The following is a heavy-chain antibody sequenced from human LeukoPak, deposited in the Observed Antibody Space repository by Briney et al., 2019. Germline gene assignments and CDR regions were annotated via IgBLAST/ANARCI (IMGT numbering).Heavy chain of an antibody. J-gene: IGHJ4*02. CDR2: INHSGST. CDR3: ARRIVGAPDY. D-gene: IGHD1-26*01. CDR1: GDSIKSVGYS. V-gene: IGHV4-39*01. Sequence: PSETLSLTCAVSGDSIKSVGYSWSWIRQPPGKGLEWIGEINHSGSTNYNPSLKSRVTISVDTSKNQFSLKLSSVTAADTAVYYCARRIVGAPDYWGQGTLVTVSS.